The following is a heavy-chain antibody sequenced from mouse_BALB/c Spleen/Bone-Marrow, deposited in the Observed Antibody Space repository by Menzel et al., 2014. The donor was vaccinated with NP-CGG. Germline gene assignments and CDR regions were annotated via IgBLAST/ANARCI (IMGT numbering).Heavy chain of an antibody. V-gene: IGHV7-3*02. CDR2: IRNKANGYTT. CDR3: ARDGYDDY. Sequence: EVKLMESGGGLVQPGGSLRLSCATSGFTFTDYYMSWVRQPPGKALEWLGFIRNKANGYTTEYSASVKGRFTISRDSSQSILYLQMNTLRAEDSATYYCARDGYDDYWGQGTTLTVSS. CDR1: GFTFTDYY. D-gene: IGHD2-2*01. J-gene: IGHJ2*01.